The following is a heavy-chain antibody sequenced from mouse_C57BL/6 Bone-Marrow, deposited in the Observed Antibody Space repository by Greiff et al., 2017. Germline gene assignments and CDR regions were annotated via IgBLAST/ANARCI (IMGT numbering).Heavy chain of an antibody. CDR3: ERFYGSSYVEGAMDY. CDR2: IDPNSGGT. V-gene: IGHV1-72*01. D-gene: IGHD1-1*01. CDR1: GYTFTSYW. Sequence: QVQLQQPGAELVKPGASVKLSCKASGYTFTSYWMHWVKQRPGRGLEWIGRIDPNSGGTKYNEKFKSKATLTVDKPASTAYMQLSSLTSEDSAVYYWERFYGSSYVEGAMDYWGQGTSVTVSS. J-gene: IGHJ4*01.